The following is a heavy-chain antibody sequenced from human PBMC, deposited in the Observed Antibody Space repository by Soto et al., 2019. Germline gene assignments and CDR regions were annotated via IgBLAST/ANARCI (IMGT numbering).Heavy chain of an antibody. CDR3: AKDLTVYSSYFDY. V-gene: IGHV3-23*01. J-gene: IGHJ4*02. D-gene: IGHD4-4*01. CDR1: GFTFSSYA. CDR2: ISGSGGST. Sequence: GGSLRLSCAASGFTFSSYAMSWVRQAPGKGLEWVSAISGSGGSTYYADSVKGRFTISRGNSKNTLYLQMNSLRAEDTAVYYCAKDLTVYSSYFDYWGQGTLVTVSS.